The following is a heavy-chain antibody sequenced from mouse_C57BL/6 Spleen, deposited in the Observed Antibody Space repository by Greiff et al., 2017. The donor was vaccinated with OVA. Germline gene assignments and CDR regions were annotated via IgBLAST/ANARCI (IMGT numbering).Heavy chain of an antibody. CDR1: GYSITSGYY. J-gene: IGHJ2*01. D-gene: IGHD1-1*01. CDR3: AIITTVVAHFDY. Sequence: EVQLQESGPGLVKPSQSLSLTCSVTGYSITSGYYWNWIRQFPGNKLEWMGYISYDGSNNYNPSLKNRISITRDTSKNQFFLKLNSVTTEDTATYYCAIITTVVAHFDYWGQGTTLTVSS. V-gene: IGHV3-6*01. CDR2: ISYDGSN.